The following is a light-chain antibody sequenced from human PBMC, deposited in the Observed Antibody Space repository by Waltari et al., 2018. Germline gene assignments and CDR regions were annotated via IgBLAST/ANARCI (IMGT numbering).Light chain of an antibody. CDR2: RVS. CDR1: QSLVNVDGNTY. J-gene: IGKJ2*01. Sequence: DVVMTQSPLSQAVTRGQPASTSCRPRQSLVNVDGNTYLSWFHQRPGQSPRLLIYRVSYRDSGVPDRFSGSGSGTDFTLRVSRVEAEDVGVFYCMQGTRWPYTFGQGTKLEIK. CDR3: MQGTRWPYT. V-gene: IGKV2-30*01.